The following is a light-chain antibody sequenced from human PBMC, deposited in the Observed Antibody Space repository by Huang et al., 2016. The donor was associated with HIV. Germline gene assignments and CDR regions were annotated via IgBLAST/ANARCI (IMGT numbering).Light chain of an antibody. CDR3: QQYQDWPRT. CDR1: QSVSSN. CDR2: GAS. V-gene: IGKV3-15*01. Sequence: DIVMTQSPGTLSLSPGERATLSCRPSQSVSSNLAWYQHKPGQAPRLLMYGASTRATGVPARFSGSGSGTEFTLTISSLQSDDFVVYYCQQYQDWPRTFGQGTKVEIK. J-gene: IGKJ1*01.